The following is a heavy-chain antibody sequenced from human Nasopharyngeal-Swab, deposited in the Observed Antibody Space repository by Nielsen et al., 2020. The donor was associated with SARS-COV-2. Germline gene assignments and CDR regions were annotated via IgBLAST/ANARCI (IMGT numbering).Heavy chain of an antibody. D-gene: IGHD3-10*01. V-gene: IGHV3-23*01. CDR3: AKDRYSGSGSYKYYYFYYGMDV. CDR2: ISGSGDTT. Sequence: GGSLRLSCAASGFTFSSYAMTWVRQAPGKGLEWVSTISGSGDTTYYADSVKGRFTISRDNSKNTLYLQMNSLRVEDTAIYYCAKDRYSGSGSYKYYYFYYGMDVWGQGTTVTVSS. J-gene: IGHJ6*02. CDR1: GFTFSSYA.